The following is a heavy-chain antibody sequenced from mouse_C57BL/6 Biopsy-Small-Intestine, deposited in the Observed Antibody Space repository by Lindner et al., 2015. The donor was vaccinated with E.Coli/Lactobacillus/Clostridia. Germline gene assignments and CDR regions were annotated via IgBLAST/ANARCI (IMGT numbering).Heavy chain of an antibody. CDR2: ISDGGSYT. D-gene: IGHD2-4*01. Sequence: VQLQVVWGGLVKPGGSLKLSCAASGFTFSSYAMSWVRQTPEKRLEWVATISDGGSYTYYPDSVKGRFTISRDNAKNTLYLQMSSLKSEDTAMYYCASHYDYDFDYWGQGTTLTVSS. CDR3: ASHYDYDFDY. CDR1: GFTFSSYA. V-gene: IGHV5-6*01. J-gene: IGHJ2*01.